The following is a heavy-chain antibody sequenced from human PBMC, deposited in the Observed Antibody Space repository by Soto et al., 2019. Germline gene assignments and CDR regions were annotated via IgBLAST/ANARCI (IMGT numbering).Heavy chain of an antibody. CDR2: VYNSGST. CDR3: ATASSSGSSGELDY. CDR1: GGSISSFY. D-gene: IGHD3-22*01. Sequence: SETLSLTCTVSGGSISSFYWSWIRQPPGKGLEWIGYVYNSGSTDYNPSLLSRVTISIDTSKNQFSLRLTSVTAADTAVYYCATASSSGSSGELDYWGQGALVTVSS. J-gene: IGHJ4*02. V-gene: IGHV4-59*01.